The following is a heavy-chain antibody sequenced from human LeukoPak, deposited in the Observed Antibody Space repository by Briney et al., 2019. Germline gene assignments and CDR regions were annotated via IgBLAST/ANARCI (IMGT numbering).Heavy chain of an antibody. D-gene: IGHD3-3*01. Sequence: SETLSLTCGVSGGSVTSTNWWTWVRQPPGKGLEWIGEVHLDGRTNYNPSLKSRLTMSVDLSENHVSLKLISVTAADTAVYYCAREGGFYRPLDYSGQGTLVTVSS. J-gene: IGHJ4*02. CDR3: AREGGFYRPLDY. V-gene: IGHV4-4*02. CDR1: GGSVTSTNW. CDR2: VHLDGRT.